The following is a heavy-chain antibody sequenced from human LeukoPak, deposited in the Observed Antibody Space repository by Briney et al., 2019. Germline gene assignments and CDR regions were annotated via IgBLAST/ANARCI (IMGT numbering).Heavy chain of an antibody. CDR2: INHSGST. J-gene: IGHJ3*02. CDR1: GGSFSGYY. D-gene: IGHD6-13*01. Sequence: SSETLSLTCAVYGGSFSGYYWSWIRQPPGKGLEWIGEINHSGSTNYNPSLKSRVTISVDTSKNQFSLKLSSVTAADTAVYYCARGPRIWYGNRPPMAFDIWGQGTMVTVSS. CDR3: ARGPRIWYGNRPPMAFDI. V-gene: IGHV4-34*01.